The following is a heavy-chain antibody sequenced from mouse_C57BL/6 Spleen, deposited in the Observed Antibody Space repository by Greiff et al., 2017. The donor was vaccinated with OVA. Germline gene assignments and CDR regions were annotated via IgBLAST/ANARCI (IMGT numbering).Heavy chain of an antibody. J-gene: IGHJ4*01. CDR3: ARLYEYGYYAMDY. CDR2: ISSGSSTI. Sequence: DVMLVESGGGLVKPGGSLKLSCAASGFTFSDYGMHWVRQAPEKGLEWVAYISSGSSTIYYADTVKGRFTISRDNAKNTLFLQMTSLRSEDTAMYYCARLYEYGYYAMDYWGQGTSVTVSS. D-gene: IGHD2-4*01. V-gene: IGHV5-17*01. CDR1: GFTFSDYG.